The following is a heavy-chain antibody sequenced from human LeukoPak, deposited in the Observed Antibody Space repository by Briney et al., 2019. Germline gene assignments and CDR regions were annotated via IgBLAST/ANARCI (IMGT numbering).Heavy chain of an antibody. CDR2: ISWNSGSI. Sequence: PGGSLRLSCAASGFTFDDYAMHWVRQAPGKGLEWVSGISWNSGSIGYADSVKGRFTISRDNAKNSLYLQMNSLRAEDTALYYCARGPGAIDYWGQGTLVTVSS. CDR3: ARGPGAIDY. J-gene: IGHJ4*02. V-gene: IGHV3-9*01. CDR1: GFTFDDYA. D-gene: IGHD1-26*01.